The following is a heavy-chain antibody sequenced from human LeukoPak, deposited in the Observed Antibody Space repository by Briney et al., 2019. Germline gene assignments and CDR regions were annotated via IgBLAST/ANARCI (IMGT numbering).Heavy chain of an antibody. CDR1: GFTFSSYA. CDR3: AKNGDRGAYCSGGTCYPYYYYYMDV. Sequence: GGSLRLSCTASGFTFSSYAMHWVRQAPGKGLEWVAVISYDGSNKYYADSVKGRFTISRDNSRNTLYLQMNSLRAEDTAIYYCAKNGDRGAYCSGGTCYPYYYYYMDVWGKGTTVTISS. J-gene: IGHJ6*03. V-gene: IGHV3-30*04. CDR2: ISYDGSNK. D-gene: IGHD2-15*01.